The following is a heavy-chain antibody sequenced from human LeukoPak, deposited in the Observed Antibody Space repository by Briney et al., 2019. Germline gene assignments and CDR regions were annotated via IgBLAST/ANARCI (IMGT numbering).Heavy chain of an antibody. CDR1: GGTLSSYA. V-gene: IGHV1-69*06. J-gene: IGHJ6*03. CDR3: ARPGPYSSSWNSYYYYYYMDV. CDR2: IIPIFGTA. D-gene: IGHD6-13*01. Sequence: ASVKVSCKASGGTLSSYAISWVRQAPGQGLEWRGGIIPIFGTANYAQKFQGRVTITADKSTSTAYMELSSLRSEDTAVYYCARPGPYSSSWNSYYYYYYMDVWGKGTTVTVSS.